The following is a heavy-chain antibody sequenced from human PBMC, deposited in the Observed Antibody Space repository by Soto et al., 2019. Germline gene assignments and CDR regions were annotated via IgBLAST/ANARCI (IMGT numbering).Heavy chain of an antibody. Sequence: SETLSLTCTVSGGSISSYYWSWIRQPPGKGLEWVGYIYYSGSTNYNPSLKSRVTISVDTSKYQFSLKLSFVTAADTAVYYCARDTYYYDSSGYYYRHGMDVWGQGTTVTVSS. D-gene: IGHD3-22*01. V-gene: IGHV4-59*01. CDR1: GGSISSYY. J-gene: IGHJ6*02. CDR3: ARDTYYYDSSGYYYRHGMDV. CDR2: IYYSGST.